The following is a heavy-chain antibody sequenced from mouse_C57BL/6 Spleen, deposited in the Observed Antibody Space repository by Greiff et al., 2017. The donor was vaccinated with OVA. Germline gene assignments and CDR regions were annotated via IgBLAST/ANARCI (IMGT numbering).Heavy chain of an antibody. CDR2: IWSGGST. J-gene: IGHJ1*03. CDR3: ARIGDYGYWYFDV. CDR1: GFSLTSYG. D-gene: IGHD2-4*01. Sequence: QVHVKQSGPGLVQPSQSLSITCTVSGFSLTSYGVHWVRQSPGKGLEWLGVIWSGGSTDYNAAFISRLSISKDNSKSQVFFKMNSLQADDTAIYYCARIGDYGYWYFDVWGTGTTVTVSS. V-gene: IGHV2-2*01.